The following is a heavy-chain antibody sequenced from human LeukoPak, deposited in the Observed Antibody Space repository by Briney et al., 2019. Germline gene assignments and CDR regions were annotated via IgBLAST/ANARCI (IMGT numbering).Heavy chain of an antibody. CDR1: GFTFSSYA. V-gene: IGHV3-48*02. Sequence: GGSLRLSCAASGFTFSSYAMSWVRQAPGKGLEWVSYISSSSSTIYYADSVKGRFTISRDNAKNSLYLQMNSLRDEDTAVYYCARDPSRCSGGSCYSDPDYWGQGTLVTVSS. J-gene: IGHJ4*02. D-gene: IGHD2-15*01. CDR3: ARDPSRCSGGSCYSDPDY. CDR2: ISSSSSTI.